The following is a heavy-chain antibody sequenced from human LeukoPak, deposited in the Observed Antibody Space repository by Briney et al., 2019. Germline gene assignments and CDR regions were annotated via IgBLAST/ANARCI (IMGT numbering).Heavy chain of an antibody. CDR3: ARMDRGYYVYVWGSYRPIDY. CDR1: GCTFTRYY. J-gene: IGHJ4*02. CDR2: INPNRCST. Sequence: SSVKVSCKASGCTFTRYYMHWLRQPPGQGLEWMGWINPNRCSTHYPHNFQGRGTMTRDTSISTAYMELSRLSSADTAAYYCARMDRGYYVYVWGSYRPIDYWGQGTLVTVSS. D-gene: IGHD3-16*02. V-gene: IGHV1-2*02.